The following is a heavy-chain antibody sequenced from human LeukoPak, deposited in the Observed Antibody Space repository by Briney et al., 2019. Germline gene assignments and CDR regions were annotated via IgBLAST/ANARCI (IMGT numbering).Heavy chain of an antibody. CDR3: ARDRGFDSSGYRSYYFDY. CDR1: GFTFSSYA. J-gene: IGHJ4*02. CDR2: ISYDGSNK. V-gene: IGHV3-30-3*01. D-gene: IGHD3-22*01. Sequence: SGGSLRLSCAASGFTFSSYAMHWVRQAPGKGLEWVAVISYDGSNKYYADSVKGRFTISRDNSKNTLYLQMNSLRAEDTAVYYCARDRGFDSSGYRSYYFDYWGQGTLVTVSS.